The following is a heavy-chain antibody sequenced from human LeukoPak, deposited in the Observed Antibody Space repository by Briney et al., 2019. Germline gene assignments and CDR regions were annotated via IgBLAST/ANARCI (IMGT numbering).Heavy chain of an antibody. CDR3: ARETKAYDSGSF. Sequence: PSETLSLTCTVSGYSISSGYYWGWIRQPPGKGLEWIGSIYHSGSTYYNPSLKSRVTISVDTSKNQFSLKLSSVTAADTAVYYCARETKAYDSGSFWGQGTLVTVSS. CDR2: IYHSGST. V-gene: IGHV4-38-2*02. D-gene: IGHD3-10*01. CDR1: GYSISSGYY. J-gene: IGHJ4*02.